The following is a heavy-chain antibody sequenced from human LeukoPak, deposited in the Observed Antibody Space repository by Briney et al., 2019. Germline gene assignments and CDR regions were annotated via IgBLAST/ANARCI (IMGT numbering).Heavy chain of an antibody. D-gene: IGHD3-22*01. J-gene: IGHJ4*02. CDR1: DYSFTSFG. CDR2: ISTYYDNT. CDR3: ARDLRYYYDNSGYYFDY. Sequence: ASVKVSCKASDYSFTSFGISWVRQAPGQGLEWMGWISTYYDNTNYAQKVQGRVTMTKDTSTNTAYLELRSLRSDDTAVYYCARDLRYYYDNSGYYFDYWGQGTLVTVSS. V-gene: IGHV1-18*01.